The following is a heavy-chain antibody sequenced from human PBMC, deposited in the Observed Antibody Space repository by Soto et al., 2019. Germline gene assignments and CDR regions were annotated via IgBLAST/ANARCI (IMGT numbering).Heavy chain of an antibody. V-gene: IGHV4-4*07. CDR3: ARACSSNSCYDVFDY. J-gene: IGHJ4*02. CDR2: IYTSGST. CDR1: GGSISSYY. D-gene: IGHD2-2*01. Sequence: PSETLSLTCTVSGGSISSYYWSWIRQPAGKGLEWIGRIYTSGSTNYNPSLKSRVTMSVDTSKNQFSLKLSSVTAADTAVYYCARACSSNSCYDVFDYWGQGXLVTVYS.